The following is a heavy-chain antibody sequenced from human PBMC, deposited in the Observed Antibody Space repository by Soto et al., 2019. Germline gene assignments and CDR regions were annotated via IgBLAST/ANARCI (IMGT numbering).Heavy chain of an antibody. CDR1: GFSLSNARMG. Sequence: QVTLKESGPVLVKPTETLTLTCTVSGFSLSNARMGVSWIRQPPGKALEWLAHICSNDEKSYSTSLKSSLTISKDSSNSQVVLTMTNMDPVDTATYYCARVSSYYDFWSGGDYFDYWGQGTLVTVSS. V-gene: IGHV2-26*01. CDR3: ARVSSYYDFWSGGDYFDY. J-gene: IGHJ4*02. D-gene: IGHD3-3*01. CDR2: ICSNDEK.